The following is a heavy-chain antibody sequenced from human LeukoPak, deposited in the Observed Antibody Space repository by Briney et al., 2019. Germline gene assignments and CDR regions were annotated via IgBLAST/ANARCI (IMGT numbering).Heavy chain of an antibody. J-gene: IGHJ6*02. CDR2: IDPSDSYT. CDR3: ARLYDSSGYYYVYYGMDV. V-gene: IGHV5-10-1*01. D-gene: IGHD3-22*01. Sequence: ESLKISCKGSGYSFTSYWISWVRQMPGKGLEWMGRIDPSDSYTNYSPSFQGHVTISADKSISTAYLQWSSLKASDTAMYYCARLYDSSGYYYVYYGMDVWGQGTTVTVSS. CDR1: GYSFTSYW.